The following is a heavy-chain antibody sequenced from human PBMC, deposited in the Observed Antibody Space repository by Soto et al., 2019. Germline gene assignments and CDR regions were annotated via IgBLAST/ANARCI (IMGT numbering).Heavy chain of an antibody. CDR1: GYSFTSLD. CDR2: IYTSGST. Sequence: SCKASGYSFTSLDINWVRQPAGKGLEWIGRIYTSGSTNYNPSLKSRVTMSVDTSKNQFSLKLSSVTAADTAVYYCARSGNSGVDYWGQGTLVTVSS. CDR3: ARSGNSGVDY. D-gene: IGHD4-4*01. J-gene: IGHJ4*02. V-gene: IGHV4-4*07.